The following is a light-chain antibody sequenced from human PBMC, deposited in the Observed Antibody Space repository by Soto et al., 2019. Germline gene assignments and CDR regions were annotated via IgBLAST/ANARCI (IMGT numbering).Light chain of an antibody. Sequence: EVVLTQSPGTLSLSPGERATLSCWASQSITSKFLSWYQQKPGQAPRLLIYGISSSAHGNTDRFSGGGSGKHYTLTISRLELEHFAVYYCQQYGSSLRPFGQETKVQIK. CDR1: QSITSKF. CDR3: QQYGSSLRP. J-gene: IGKJ1*01. CDR2: GIS. V-gene: IGKV3-20*01.